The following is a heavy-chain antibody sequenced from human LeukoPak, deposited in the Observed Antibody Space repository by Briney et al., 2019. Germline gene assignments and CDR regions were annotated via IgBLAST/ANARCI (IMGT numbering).Heavy chain of an antibody. J-gene: IGHJ6*03. V-gene: IGHV4-39*01. Sequence: SETLSLTCTVSGGSISSNNYYWGWIRQPPGKGPEWIGIIYYSGSTYYNPSLKSRVTISVDTSKNQFSLKLSSVTAADTAVYYCARHYSDSSGYYSRTGYYYMDVWGKGTTVTVS. CDR2: IYYSGST. CDR1: GGSISSNNYY. D-gene: IGHD3-22*01. CDR3: ARHYSDSSGYYSRTGYYYMDV.